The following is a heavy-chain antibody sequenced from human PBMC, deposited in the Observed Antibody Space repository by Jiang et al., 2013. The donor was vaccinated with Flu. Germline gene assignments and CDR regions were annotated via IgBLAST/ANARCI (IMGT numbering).Heavy chain of an antibody. V-gene: IGHV4-59*01. J-gene: IGHJ3*02. Sequence: LKSRVTISVDTSKNQFSLKLSSVTAADTAVYYCAREASYDAFDIWGQGTMVTVSS. D-gene: IGHD3-10*01. CDR3: AREASYDAFDI.